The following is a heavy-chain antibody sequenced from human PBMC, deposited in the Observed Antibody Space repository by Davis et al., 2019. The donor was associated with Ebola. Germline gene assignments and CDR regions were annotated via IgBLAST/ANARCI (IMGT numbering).Heavy chain of an antibody. CDR2: TNPDASEK. CDR3: ARDVAYSNYD. J-gene: IGHJ4*02. Sequence: GESLKISCAGSQFNFTGAWMNWVRQAPGKGLEWVASTNPDASEKYYVDSARGRFTISRDNAKKSLYLQMNSLRVEDTAIYYCARDVAYSNYDWGQGTLVTVSS. D-gene: IGHD4-11*01. CDR1: QFNFTGAW. V-gene: IGHV3-7*01.